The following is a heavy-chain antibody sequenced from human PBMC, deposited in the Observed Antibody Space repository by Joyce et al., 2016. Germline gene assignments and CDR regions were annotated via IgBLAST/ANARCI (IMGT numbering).Heavy chain of an antibody. CDR3: AKLLYAQYYYGMDV. D-gene: IGHD2/OR15-2a*01. V-gene: IGHV3-23*01. Sequence: EVQVLESGGGLVQPGGSQRLSCAASELTFSSYAMTWVRQAPGKGLEWVSAISGSGGSTHYADSVKGRFTISRDNSKNTLYLQMNSLRAEDTAIYYCAKLLYAQYYYGMDVWGQGTTVTVSS. CDR1: ELTFSSYA. J-gene: IGHJ6*02. CDR2: ISGSGGST.